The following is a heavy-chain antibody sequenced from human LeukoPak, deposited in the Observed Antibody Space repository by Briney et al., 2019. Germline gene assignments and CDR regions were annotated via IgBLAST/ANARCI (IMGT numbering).Heavy chain of an antibody. CDR3: ARGLSIAARPYYYYYGMDV. J-gene: IGHJ6*02. Sequence: PSETLSLTCAVYGGSFSGYCWSWIRQPPGKGLEWIGEINHSGSTNYNPSLKSRVTISVDTSKNQFSLKLSSVTAADTAVYYCARGLSIAARPYYYYYGMDVWGQGTTVTVSS. CDR1: GGSFSGYC. V-gene: IGHV4-34*01. D-gene: IGHD6-6*01. CDR2: INHSGST.